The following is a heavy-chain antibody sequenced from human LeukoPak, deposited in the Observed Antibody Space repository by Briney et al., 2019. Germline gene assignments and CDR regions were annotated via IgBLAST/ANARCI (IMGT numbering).Heavy chain of an antibody. V-gene: IGHV4-61*02. Sequence: SETLSLTCTVSGGSISSGSYYWSWIRQPAGKGLEWIGRIYTSGSTNYNPSLKSRVTISVDTSKNQFSLKLSSVTAADTAVYYCARALGYSYGSLNWFDPWGQGTLVTVSS. CDR2: IYTSGST. D-gene: IGHD5-18*01. CDR1: GGSISSGSYY. J-gene: IGHJ5*02. CDR3: ARALGYSYGSLNWFDP.